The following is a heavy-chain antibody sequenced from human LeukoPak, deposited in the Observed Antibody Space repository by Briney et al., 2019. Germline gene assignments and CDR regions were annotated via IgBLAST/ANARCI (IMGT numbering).Heavy chain of an antibody. J-gene: IGHJ6*02. V-gene: IGHV3-30*18. CDR1: GFTFSSYG. Sequence: GGSLRLSCAASGFTFSSYGMHWVHQAPGKGLEWVAVISYDGSNKYYADSVKGRFTISRDNSKNTLYLQMNSLRAEDTAVYYCAKATNYYDYCYYGMDVWGQGTTVTVSS. D-gene: IGHD1-26*01. CDR2: ISYDGSNK. CDR3: AKATNYYDYCYYGMDV.